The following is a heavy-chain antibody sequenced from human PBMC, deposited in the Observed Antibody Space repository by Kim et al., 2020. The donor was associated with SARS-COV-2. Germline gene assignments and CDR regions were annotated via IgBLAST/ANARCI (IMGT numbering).Heavy chain of an antibody. CDR3: AKDRVTFSYYYDSSGYYHHYYYGVDV. CDR1: GFTFSNYG. V-gene: IGHV3-30*18. J-gene: IGHJ6*02. D-gene: IGHD3-22*01. Sequence: GGSLRLSCAASGFTFSNYGMRWVRQAPGKGLEWVAVISYDGVNEYYADSVKGRITISRDNSKNTLHLQMNSLRAEDTAVYYCAKDRVTFSYYYDSSGYYHHYYYGVDVWGQGTTVTVSS. CDR2: ISYDGVNE.